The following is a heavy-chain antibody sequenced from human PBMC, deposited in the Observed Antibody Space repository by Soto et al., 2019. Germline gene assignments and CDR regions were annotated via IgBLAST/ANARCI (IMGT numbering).Heavy chain of an antibody. D-gene: IGHD2-15*01. CDR1: GGSISSSSYY. Sequence: SETLSLTYTVSGGSISSSSYYWGWIRQPPGKGLEWIGSIYYSGSTYYNPSLKSRVTISVDTSKNQFSLKLSSVTAADTAVYYCARRCSGGSCYSVAGIDYWGQGTLVTVS. J-gene: IGHJ4*02. V-gene: IGHV4-39*01. CDR2: IYYSGST. CDR3: ARRCSGGSCYSVAGIDY.